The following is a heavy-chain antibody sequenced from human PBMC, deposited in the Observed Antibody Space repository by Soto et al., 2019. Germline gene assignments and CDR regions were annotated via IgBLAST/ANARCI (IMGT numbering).Heavy chain of an antibody. J-gene: IGHJ5*02. CDR3: ARERSAAGTGWFDP. V-gene: IGHV1-8*01. D-gene: IGHD6-13*01. CDR1: GYTFTSYD. Sequence: QVQLVQSGAEVKKPGASVKVSCKASGYTFTSYDINWVRQATGQGLEWMGWMNPNSGNTAYEQKFQGRVTMTRNTSISTAYMELSSLRSEDTAVYYCARERSAAGTGWFDPWGQGTLVTVSS. CDR2: MNPNSGNT.